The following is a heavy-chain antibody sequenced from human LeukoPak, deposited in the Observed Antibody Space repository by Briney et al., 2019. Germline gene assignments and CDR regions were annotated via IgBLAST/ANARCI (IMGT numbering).Heavy chain of an antibody. D-gene: IGHD2-21*02. CDR1: GFTFSTYW. Sequence: PGGSLRLSCKTSGFTFSTYWMSWVRQAPGKGLEWVANIHPEGNEKYHVDSVKGRFTISRDNAKNSLYLQMSSLRVGDTAVYYCARGDDFSGDYWGQGSLVTVSS. V-gene: IGHV3-7*04. J-gene: IGHJ4*02. CDR3: ARGDDFSGDY. CDR2: IHPEGNEK.